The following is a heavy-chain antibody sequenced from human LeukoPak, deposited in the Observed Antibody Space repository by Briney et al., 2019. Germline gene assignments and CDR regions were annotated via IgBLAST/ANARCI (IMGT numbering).Heavy chain of an antibody. V-gene: IGHV4-30-2*01. CDR3: ARFSPRAMGNYLDF. Sequence: SETLSLTCAVSGGSISSGSYSWSWIRQPPGKGLEWIGYIYPRGSTYYNPSLKSRVILSLDKSANQFSLNLSSVTAADTAVYYCARFSPRAMGNYLDFWGQGALVTVSS. J-gene: IGHJ4*02. D-gene: IGHD7-27*01. CDR1: GGSISSGSYS. CDR2: IYPRGST.